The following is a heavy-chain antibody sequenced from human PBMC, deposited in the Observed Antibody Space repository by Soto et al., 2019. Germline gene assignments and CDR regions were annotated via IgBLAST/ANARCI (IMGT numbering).Heavy chain of an antibody. D-gene: IGHD1-26*01. CDR1: GFTFSIYW. CDR2: IDHAGSSA. Sequence: EVQLVESGGGLVQPGGSLRLSCAASGFTFSIYWMHWVRQAPGKGPVWVSRIDHAGSSARYADSVKGRFTISRDNAKNTVYLQMNSLRAEDTAVYYCTRVGGSVSGMDVWGQGTTVTVSS. V-gene: IGHV3-74*01. J-gene: IGHJ6*02. CDR3: TRVGGSVSGMDV.